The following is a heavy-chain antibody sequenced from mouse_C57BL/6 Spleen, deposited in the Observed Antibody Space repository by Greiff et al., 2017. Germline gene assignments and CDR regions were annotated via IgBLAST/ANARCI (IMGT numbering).Heavy chain of an antibody. J-gene: IGHJ2*01. D-gene: IGHD1-1*01. CDR2: ISSGSSTI. Sequence: EVQLVESGGGLVKPGGSLKLSCAASGFTFSDYGMHWVRQAPEKGLEWVAYISSGSSTIYYADTVKGRFTISRDNAKNTLFLQMTSLRSEDTAMYDCARNYGSSYVGYFDYWGQGTTLTVSS. V-gene: IGHV5-17*01. CDR1: GFTFSDYG. CDR3: ARNYGSSYVGYFDY.